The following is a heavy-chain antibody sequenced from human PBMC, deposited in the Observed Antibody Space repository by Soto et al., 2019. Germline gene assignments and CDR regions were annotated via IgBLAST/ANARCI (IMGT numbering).Heavy chain of an antibody. CDR1: GDSINTDYY. D-gene: IGHD3-22*01. CDR3: ARDRAYKDYDSHSYCPQFDS. V-gene: IGHV4-30-4*01. J-gene: IGHJ5*01. Sequence: SETLSLTSAVSGDSINTDYYWRWVRQPPGKGLERIGHIYYTGGTFYSPSLQSRLALSVDTSKSQSSLRLSSVTAADTAVYYCARDRAYKDYDSHSYCPQFDSWGQGALVTVSS. CDR2: IYYTGGT.